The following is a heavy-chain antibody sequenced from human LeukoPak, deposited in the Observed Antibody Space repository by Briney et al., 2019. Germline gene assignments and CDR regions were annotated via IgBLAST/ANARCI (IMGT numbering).Heavy chain of an antibody. V-gene: IGHV3-53*01. J-gene: IGHJ4*02. CDR3: ARDRGLSV. Sequence: PGGSLRLSCAASGFSVSSNYMSWVRQAPGKGLEWVSGIHSGGSAYYADSVKGRFTISRDNSKNTLYLQMNSLRVEDTAVYYCARDRGLSVWGRGTLVTVSS. D-gene: IGHD3-16*02. CDR2: IHSGGSA. CDR1: GFSVSSNY.